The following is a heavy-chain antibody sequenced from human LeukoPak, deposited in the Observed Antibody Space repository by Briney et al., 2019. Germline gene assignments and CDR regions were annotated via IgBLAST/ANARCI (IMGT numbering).Heavy chain of an antibody. Sequence: GGSLRLSCAASGFIFSGYAMHWVRQAPGKGLEWVAVISYDGGKTYYADSVKGRFAISRDNSKSTLYLQMNSLRSEDTAVYYCARGFNDFWSGSQLEYWGQGTLVTVSS. D-gene: IGHD3-3*01. V-gene: IGHV3-30*09. CDR2: ISYDGGKT. CDR1: GFIFSGYA. CDR3: ARGFNDFWSGSQLEY. J-gene: IGHJ4*02.